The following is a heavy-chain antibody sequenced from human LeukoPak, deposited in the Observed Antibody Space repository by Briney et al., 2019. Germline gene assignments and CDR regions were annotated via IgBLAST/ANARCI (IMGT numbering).Heavy chain of an antibody. D-gene: IGHD2-15*01. J-gene: IGHJ4*02. V-gene: IGHV3-23*01. CDR1: GSTFSSYA. CDR2: ISGSGGST. CDR3: AKDGRYCSGGSCYWWDY. Sequence: GGSLRLSCAASGSTFSSYAMSWVRQAPGKGLEWVSAISGSGGSTYYADSVKGRFTISRDNSKNTLYLQMNSLRAEDTAVYYCAKDGRYCSGGSCYWWDYWGQGTLVTVSS.